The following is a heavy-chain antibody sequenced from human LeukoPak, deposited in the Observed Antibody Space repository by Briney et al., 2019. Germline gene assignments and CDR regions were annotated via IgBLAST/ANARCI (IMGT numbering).Heavy chain of an antibody. J-gene: IGHJ4*02. Sequence: GESLRLSCAASGFTVSSNFMSWVRQAPGKGLEWVSIIYSGGGSTFYADSVKGRFTISRDNSKSTMYLQMNSLRAEDTAVYYCARSPPRYDTRFFDYWGPGTLVTVSS. V-gene: IGHV3-53*01. CDR2: IYSGGGST. CDR3: ARSPPRYDTRFFDY. D-gene: IGHD3-22*01. CDR1: GFTVSSNF.